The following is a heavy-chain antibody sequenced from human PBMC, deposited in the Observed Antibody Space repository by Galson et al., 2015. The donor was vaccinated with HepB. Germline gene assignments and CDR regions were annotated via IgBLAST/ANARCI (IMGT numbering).Heavy chain of an antibody. Sequence: SLRLSCAASEFSVSSSYVSWVRQARGKGLEWVSVIYSNGNTYHADAVRGRFTISRDSSKNTVFLQMDSLRVEDTAVYYCARTGYCGGACADLFDIWGQGTLVTVSS. CDR2: IYSNGNT. V-gene: IGHV3-53*01. J-gene: IGHJ4*02. CDR1: EFSVSSSY. CDR3: ARTGYCGGACADLFDI. D-gene: IGHD2-21*02.